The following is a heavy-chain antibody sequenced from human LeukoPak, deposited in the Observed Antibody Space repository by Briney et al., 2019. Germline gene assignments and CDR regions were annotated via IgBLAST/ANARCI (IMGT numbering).Heavy chain of an antibody. CDR2: ISSGSTYI. CDR3: ARDPFYYDAAGSDDY. V-gene: IGHV3-21*01. CDR1: EFTFKSYS. Sequence: GGSLRLSCAASEFTFKSYSFNWIRQPPGEGLEWVSSISSGSTYIYYSDSVKGRFTVSRDNAKNSLYLQMNNLRAEDTAVYYCARDPFYYDAAGSDDYWGQGTLVTVSS. D-gene: IGHD3-22*01. J-gene: IGHJ4*02.